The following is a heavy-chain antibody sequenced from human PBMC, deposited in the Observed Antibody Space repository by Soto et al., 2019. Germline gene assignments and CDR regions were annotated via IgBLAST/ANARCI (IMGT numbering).Heavy chain of an antibody. J-gene: IGHJ4*02. Sequence: PGGSLRLSFAASGFTFSIYAMTWVRQAPGKGLEWVSTTGATGRTTYYVDSVKGRFTVSRDNSKNTLDLQMSNLRAEDTAVYYCATVHNTSRSFDYWGQGTLVTVS. D-gene: IGHD1-20*01. CDR3: ATVHNTSRSFDY. CDR2: TGATGRTT. CDR1: GFTFSIYA. V-gene: IGHV3-23*01.